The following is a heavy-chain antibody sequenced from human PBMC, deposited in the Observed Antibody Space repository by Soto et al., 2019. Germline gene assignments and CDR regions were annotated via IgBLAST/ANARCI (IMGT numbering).Heavy chain of an antibody. D-gene: IGHD6-19*01. CDR3: AREASAVISLDY. J-gene: IGHJ4*02. CDR2: FNPNSGDT. Sequence: GASVKVSCKGSGYTFTACSMHWVRQAPGQGLEWVGWFNPNSGDTIYAQKFQGRVTLTRDTSIGTAYMELYSLTSDDTAVYYCAREASAVISLDYWGQGTLVTVSS. V-gene: IGHV1-2*02. CDR1: GYTFTACS.